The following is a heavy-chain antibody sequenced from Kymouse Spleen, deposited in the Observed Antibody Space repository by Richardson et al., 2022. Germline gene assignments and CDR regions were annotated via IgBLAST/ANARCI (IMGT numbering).Heavy chain of an antibody. CDR1: GFTFSSYA. CDR2: ISGSGGST. D-gene: IGHD1-7*01. J-gene: IGHJ6*02. Sequence: EVQLVESGGGLVQPGGSLRLSCAASGFTFSSYAMSWVRQAPGKGLEWVSAISGSGGSTYYADSVKGRFTISRDNSKNTLYLQMNSLRAEDTAVYYCAKGITGTTRYYYYYGMDVWGQGTTVTVSS. V-gene: IGHV3-23*04. CDR3: AKGITGTTRYYYYYGMDV.